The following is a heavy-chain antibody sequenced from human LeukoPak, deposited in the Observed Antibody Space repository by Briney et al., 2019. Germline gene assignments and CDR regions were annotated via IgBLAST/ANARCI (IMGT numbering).Heavy chain of an antibody. CDR3: ARDQELWPSDAFDI. J-gene: IGHJ3*02. Sequence: GGSLRLSCAASGFTFSSYWMSWVRQAPGKGLEWVANIKQEGSEKYYVDSVKGRFTISRDNAKNSLYLQMNSLRAEDTAVYYCARDQELWPSDAFDIWGQGTMVTVSS. D-gene: IGHD5-18*01. CDR2: IKQEGSEK. V-gene: IGHV3-7*03. CDR1: GFTFSSYW.